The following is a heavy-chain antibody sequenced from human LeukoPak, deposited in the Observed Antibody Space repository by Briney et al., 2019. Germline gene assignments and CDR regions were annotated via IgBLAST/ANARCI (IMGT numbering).Heavy chain of an antibody. CDR2: IYPGDSDT. Sequence: KGGESLKISCKGSGYSFNTYWIGWVRQMPGKGLEWMGIIYPGDSDTKYSPSFQGQVTISADKSISTAYLQWSSLKASDTATYYCARPQDFGLTGMNAFDIWGQGTSHRLF. D-gene: IGHD7-27*01. V-gene: IGHV5-51*01. CDR3: ARPQDFGLTGMNAFDI. CDR1: GYSFNTYW. J-gene: IGHJ3*02.